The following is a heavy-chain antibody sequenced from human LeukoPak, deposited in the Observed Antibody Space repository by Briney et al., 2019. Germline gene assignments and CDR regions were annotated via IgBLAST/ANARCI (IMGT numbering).Heavy chain of an antibody. Sequence: SETLSLTCAVYGGSFSGYYWSWIRQPPGKGLEWIGEINHSGSTNYNPSLKSRVTISVDTSKNQFSLKLSSVTAADTAVYYCARGVVPPNFDMWGQGTMVTVSS. D-gene: IGHD2-15*01. CDR3: ARGVVPPNFDM. J-gene: IGHJ3*02. V-gene: IGHV4-34*01. CDR1: GGSFSGYY. CDR2: INHSGST.